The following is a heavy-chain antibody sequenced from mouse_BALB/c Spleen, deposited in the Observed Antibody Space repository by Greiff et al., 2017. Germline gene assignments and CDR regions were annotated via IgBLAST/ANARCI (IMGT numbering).Heavy chain of an antibody. CDR1: GYSITSGYY. V-gene: IGHV3-6*02. J-gene: IGHJ2*01. Sequence: EVKLMESGPGLVKPSQSLSLTCSVTGYSITSGYYWNWIRQFPGNKLEWMGYISYDGSNNYNPSLKNRISITRDTSKNQFFLKLNSVTTEDTATYYCARARYDGGFDYWGQGTTLTVSS. CDR2: ISYDGSN. CDR3: ARARYDGGFDY. D-gene: IGHD2-14*01.